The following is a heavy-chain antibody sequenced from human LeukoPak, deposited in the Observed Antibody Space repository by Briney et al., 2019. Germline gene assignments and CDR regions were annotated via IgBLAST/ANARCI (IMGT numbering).Heavy chain of an antibody. CDR2: ISGSGGST. CDR1: GFTFSSYA. D-gene: IGHD2-21*01. V-gene: IGHV3-23*01. Sequence: GGSLRHSCAASGFTFSSYAMSWVRQAPGKGLEWVSAISGSGGSTYHADSVKGRFTISRDNSKNTLYLQMNSLRAEDTAVYYCAKPLGGVGQHNDYWGQGTLVTVSS. CDR3: AKPLGGVGQHNDY. J-gene: IGHJ4*02.